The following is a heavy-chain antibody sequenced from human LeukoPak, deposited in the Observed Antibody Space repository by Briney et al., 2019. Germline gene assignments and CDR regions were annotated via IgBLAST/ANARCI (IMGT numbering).Heavy chain of an antibody. V-gene: IGHV1-18*01. J-gene: IGHJ5*02. D-gene: IGHD2-15*01. CDR1: GYTFTSYG. Sequence: GASVKVSCKASGYTFTSYGISWVRQAPGQGLEWMGWISAYNGNTNYAQKLRGRVTMTTDTSTSTAYMELRSLRSDDTAVYYCARDRRLGYCSGGSCHNWFDPWGQGTLVTVSS. CDR3: ARDRRLGYCSGGSCHNWFDP. CDR2: ISAYNGNT.